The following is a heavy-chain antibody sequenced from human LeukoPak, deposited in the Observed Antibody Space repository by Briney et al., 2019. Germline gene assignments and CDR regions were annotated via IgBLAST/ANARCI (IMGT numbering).Heavy chain of an antibody. CDR2: IIPVLGIA. CDR3: ARSKGYSSGYFDL. CDR1: GGTLSSYS. Sequence: ASVTVSCKASGGTLSSYSVSWVRQAPGQGLEWMGRIIPVLGIANYAQQFQGRVTISADRFTGTAYMELSSLRSEDTATYYCARSKGYSSGYFDLWGQGTLVTVSP. J-gene: IGHJ4*02. D-gene: IGHD6-19*01. V-gene: IGHV1-69*02.